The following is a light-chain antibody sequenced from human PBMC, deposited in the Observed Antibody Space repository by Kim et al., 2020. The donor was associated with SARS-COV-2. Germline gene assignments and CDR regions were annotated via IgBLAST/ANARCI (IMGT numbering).Light chain of an antibody. V-gene: IGKV3-11*01. J-gene: IGKJ4*01. Sequence: LSPGERATLSCRASQSVSNSLAWFQQKPGQAPRLLIFETSNRATGIPARFSGSGSGTAFTLTISSLETEDFAVYYCQQRYNWPLTFGGGTKVDIK. CDR1: QSVSNS. CDR3: QQRYNWPLT. CDR2: ETS.